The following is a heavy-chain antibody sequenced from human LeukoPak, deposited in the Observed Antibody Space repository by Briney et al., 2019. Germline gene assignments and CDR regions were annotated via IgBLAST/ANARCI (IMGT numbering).Heavy chain of an antibody. D-gene: IGHD5-18*01. V-gene: IGHV4-39*07. CDR1: GGSISTSSYY. CDR2: IFYSGST. J-gene: IGHJ4*02. Sequence: SETLSLTCTVSGGSISTSSYYWGWIRQPPGKGLEWIGSIFYSGSTNYNPSLKSRVTISVDTSKNQFSLKLSSVTAADTAVYYCARGYVDTAMSNFDYWGQGTLVTVSS. CDR3: ARGYVDTAMSNFDY.